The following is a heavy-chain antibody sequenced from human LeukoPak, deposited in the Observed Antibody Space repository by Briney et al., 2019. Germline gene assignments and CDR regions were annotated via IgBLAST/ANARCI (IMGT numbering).Heavy chain of an antibody. D-gene: IGHD3-22*01. V-gene: IGHV3-23*01. CDR2: ISGSGGTT. CDR1: GFTFSNYA. J-gene: IGHJ4*02. CDR3: AKDPTYYYDTSGYYYFDY. Sequence: GGSLRLSCAASGFTFSNYAMSWVRQAPGKGLEWVSAISGSGGTTYYADSVKGRFTISRDNSKNTLYLQMNSLRAEDTAVYYCAKDPTYYYDTSGYYYFDYWGQGTLVTVSS.